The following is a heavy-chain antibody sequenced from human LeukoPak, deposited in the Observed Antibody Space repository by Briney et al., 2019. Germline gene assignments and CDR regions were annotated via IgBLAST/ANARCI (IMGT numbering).Heavy chain of an antibody. CDR1: GFTFSSFA. V-gene: IGHV3-23*01. Sequence: PGGSLRLSCAASGFTFSSFAMTWVRQAPGKGLEWVSGISGSGGNTYYADSVKGRCTISRDNSKNTLYLQMNSLRAEDTAVYYCAKDASPYYWGQGTLVTASS. CDR3: AKDASPYY. CDR2: ISGSGGNT. J-gene: IGHJ4*02.